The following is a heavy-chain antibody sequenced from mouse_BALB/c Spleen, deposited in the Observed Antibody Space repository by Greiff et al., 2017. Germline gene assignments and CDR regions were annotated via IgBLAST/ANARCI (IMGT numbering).Heavy chain of an antibody. D-gene: IGHD2-1*01. V-gene: IGHV1-39*01. CDR2: IDPYYGGT. Sequence: VQLKESGPELEKPGASVKISCKASGYSFTGYNMNWVKQSNGKSLEWIGNIDPYYGGTSYNQKFKGKATLTVDKSSSTAYMQLKSLTSEDSAVYYCASAIYYVNGGASAWLAYWGKGTLVTVSA. J-gene: IGHJ3*01. CDR1: GYSFTGYN. CDR3: ASAIYYVNGGASAWLAY.